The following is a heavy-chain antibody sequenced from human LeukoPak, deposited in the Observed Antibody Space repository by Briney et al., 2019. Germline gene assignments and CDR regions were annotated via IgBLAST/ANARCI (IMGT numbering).Heavy chain of an antibody. V-gene: IGHV4-39*01. J-gene: IGHJ4*02. D-gene: IGHD6-13*01. CDR1: GGSISSSGYY. Sequence: SETLSLTCTVSGGSISSSGYYWGWIRQPPGKGLDWIGSIYYSGITYYNPSLKSRVTISVDTSKNQFSLRLSSPTAADTAVYYCARYARSSSWSSFDYWGQGSLVTVSS. CDR3: ARYARSSSWSSFDY. CDR2: IYYSGIT.